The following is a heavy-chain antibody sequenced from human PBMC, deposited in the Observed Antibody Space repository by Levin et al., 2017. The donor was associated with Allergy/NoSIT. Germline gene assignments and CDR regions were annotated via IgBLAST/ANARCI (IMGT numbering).Heavy chain of an antibody. CDR1: GYTFTSYY. J-gene: IGHJ4*02. CDR2: INPSGGST. CDR3: ARDPGGSPFDY. Sequence: GSLRLSCKASGYTFTSYYMHWVRQAPGQGLEWMGIINPSGGSTSYAQKFQGRVTMTRDTSTSTVYMELSSLRSEDTAVYYCARDPGGSPFDYWGQGTLVTVSS. D-gene: IGHD3-10*01. V-gene: IGHV1-46*01.